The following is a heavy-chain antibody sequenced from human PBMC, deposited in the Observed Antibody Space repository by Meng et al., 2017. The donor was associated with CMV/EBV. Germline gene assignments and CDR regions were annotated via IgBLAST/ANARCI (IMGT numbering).Heavy chain of an antibody. J-gene: IGHJ4*02. Sequence: SETLSLTCTVSGGSISSYYWSWIRQPPGKGLEWIGYIYYSGSTNYNPSLKSRVTISVDTSKNQFSLKLSSVTAADTAVYYCARGTEDYGCWLDYWGQGTLVTVSS. CDR2: IYYSGST. V-gene: IGHV4-59*01. D-gene: IGHD3-3*01. CDR1: GGSISSYY. CDR3: ARGTEDYGCWLDY.